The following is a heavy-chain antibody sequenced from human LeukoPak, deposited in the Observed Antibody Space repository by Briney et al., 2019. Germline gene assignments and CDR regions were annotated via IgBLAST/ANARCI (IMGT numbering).Heavy chain of an antibody. CDR2: INPKTGDT. D-gene: IGHD6-19*01. V-gene: IGHV1-2*02. Sequence: GASVKVSCKASGYTFSDYYIHWVRQAPGQGLQWMGWINPKTGDTNYPQKSQGRVTMTRDTSISTAYMELSRLRSGDTAVYYCAREEIAVGGPPPRWFDSWGQGTLVTVSS. J-gene: IGHJ5*01. CDR3: AREEIAVGGPPPRWFDS. CDR1: GYTFSDYY.